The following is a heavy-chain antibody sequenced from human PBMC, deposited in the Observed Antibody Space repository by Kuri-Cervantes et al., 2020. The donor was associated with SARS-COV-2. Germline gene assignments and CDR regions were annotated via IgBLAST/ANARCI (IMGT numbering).Heavy chain of an antibody. J-gene: IGHJ2*01. CDR2: IATSGDT. CDR1: GFTFSNFG. Sequence: ETLSLTCAASGFTFSNFGMHWVRQVTGKGLEWVSTIATSGDTYYLNSVKGRFTISRESARNSLYLQMSSLRVEDTAVYYCVREAPGSASGITSFDLWGRGTLVTVSS. V-gene: IGHV3-13*01. D-gene: IGHD3-10*01. CDR3: VREAPGSASGITSFDL.